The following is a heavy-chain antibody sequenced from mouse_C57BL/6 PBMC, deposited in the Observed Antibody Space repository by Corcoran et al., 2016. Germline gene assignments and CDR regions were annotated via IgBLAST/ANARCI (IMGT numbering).Heavy chain of an antibody. V-gene: IGHV1-55*01. CDR2: IYPGSGST. J-gene: IGHJ4*01. Sequence: QVQLQQPGAELVKPGASVKMSCKASGYTFTSYWITWVKQRPGQGLEWIGDIYPGSGSTNYNEKFKSKATLTVDTSSSTAYMQLSSLTSEDSAVYYCARGVYGSSYAYAMDYWGQGTSVTVSS. CDR1: GYTFTSYW. D-gene: IGHD1-1*01. CDR3: ARGVYGSSYAYAMDY.